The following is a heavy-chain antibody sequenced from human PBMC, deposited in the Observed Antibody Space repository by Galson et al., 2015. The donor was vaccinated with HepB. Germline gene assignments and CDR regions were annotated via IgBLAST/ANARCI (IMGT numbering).Heavy chain of an antibody. CDR2: ISGSGGST. V-gene: IGHV3-23*01. D-gene: IGHD6-19*01. CDR3: AKVGNSGWSKFDY. CDR1: GFTFSSYA. Sequence: SLRLSCAASGFTFSSYAMSWVRQAPGKGLEWVSAISGSGGSTYYADSVKGRFTISRDNSKNTLYLQMNSLRAEDTAVYYCAKVGNSGWSKFDYWGQGTLVTVSS. J-gene: IGHJ4*02.